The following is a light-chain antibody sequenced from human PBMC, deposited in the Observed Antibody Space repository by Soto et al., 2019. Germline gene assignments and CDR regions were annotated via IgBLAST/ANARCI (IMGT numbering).Light chain of an antibody. Sequence: QSALTQPASVSGSPGQSITISCTGTSSDVGGYKSVSWYQQHPGKAPKLMIYEVSNRPSGVSDRFSASKSGNTASLTISGLQAEDEADYYCSSYTSSSTVVFGGGTKVTVL. J-gene: IGLJ2*01. V-gene: IGLV2-14*01. CDR3: SSYTSSSTVV. CDR2: EVS. CDR1: SSDVGGYKS.